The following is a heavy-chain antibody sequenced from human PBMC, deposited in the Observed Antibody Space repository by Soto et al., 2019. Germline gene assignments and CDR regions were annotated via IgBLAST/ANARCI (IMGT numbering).Heavy chain of an antibody. CDR2: IIPIFGTA. CDR3: AREGIVVVPAAPYYYYYYGMDV. CDR1: GGTFSSYA. D-gene: IGHD2-2*01. J-gene: IGHJ6*02. Sequence: GASVKVSCKASGGTFSSYAISWVRQAPGQGLEWMGGIIPIFGTANYAQEFQGRVTITADESTSTAYMELSSLRSEDTAVYYCAREGIVVVPAAPYYYYYYGMDVWGQGTTVTVSS. V-gene: IGHV1-69*13.